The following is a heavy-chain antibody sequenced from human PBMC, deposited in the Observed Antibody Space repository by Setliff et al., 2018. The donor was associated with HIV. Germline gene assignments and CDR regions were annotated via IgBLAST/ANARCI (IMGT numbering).Heavy chain of an antibody. CDR3: ARGMVRGLRWDS. CDR1: GGSFSGYY. D-gene: IGHD3-10*01. J-gene: IGHJ4*02. Sequence: PSQTLSLTCAVYGGSFSGYYWSWIRQSPGKGLEWIGEIIQSGSTNYNPSLKSRVTISVDTSKSQLSLKLSSVTAADTAVYYCARGMVRGLRWDSWGQGTLVTVSS. CDR2: IIQSGST. V-gene: IGHV4-34*01.